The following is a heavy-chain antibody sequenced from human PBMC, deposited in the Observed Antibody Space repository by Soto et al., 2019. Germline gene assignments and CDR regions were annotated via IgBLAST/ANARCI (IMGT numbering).Heavy chain of an antibody. D-gene: IGHD3-22*01. J-gene: IGHJ4*02. CDR1: GGSISSSSYY. CDR3: ARHLYYYDSSGYLGPFDY. CDR2: IYYSGST. V-gene: IGHV4-39*01. Sequence: SETLSLTCTVSGGSISSSSYYWGWIRQPPGKGLEWIGSIYYSGSTYYNPSLKSRVTISVDTSKNQFSLKLSSVTAADTAVYYCARHLYYYDSSGYLGPFDYWGQGTLVTVSS.